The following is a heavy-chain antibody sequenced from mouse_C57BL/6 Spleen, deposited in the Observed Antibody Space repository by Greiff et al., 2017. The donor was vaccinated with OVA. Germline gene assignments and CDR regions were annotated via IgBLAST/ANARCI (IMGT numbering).Heavy chain of an antibody. CDR3: ARGDYDEGDYFDY. J-gene: IGHJ2*01. Sequence: VQLQQSGPELVKPGASVKISCKASGYSFTGYYMNWVKQSPEKSLEWIGEINPSTGGTTYNQKFKAKATLTVDKSSSTAYMQLKSLTSEDSAVYYCARGDYDEGDYFDYWGQGTTLTVSS. V-gene: IGHV1-42*01. CDR2: INPSTGGT. D-gene: IGHD2-4*01. CDR1: GYSFTGYY.